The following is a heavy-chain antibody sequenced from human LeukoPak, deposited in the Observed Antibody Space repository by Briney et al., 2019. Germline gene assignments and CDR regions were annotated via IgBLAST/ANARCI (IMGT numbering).Heavy chain of an antibody. J-gene: IGHJ3*02. CDR1: GFTFSSYS. V-gene: IGHV3-21*01. CDR3: ARELLLGDAFDI. D-gene: IGHD3-10*01. Sequence: GGSLRLSCAASGFTFSSYSMNWVRRAPGKGLEWVSSISSSSSYIYYADSVKGRFTISRDNAKNSLYLQMNSLRAEDTAVYYCARELLLGDAFDIWGQGTMVTVSS. CDR2: ISSSSSYI.